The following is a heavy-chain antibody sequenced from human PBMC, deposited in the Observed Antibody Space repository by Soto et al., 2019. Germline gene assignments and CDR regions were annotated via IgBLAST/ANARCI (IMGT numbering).Heavy chain of an antibody. CDR3: ARDRRTNYYYYGMDV. Sequence: QVQLVQSGAEVKKPGSSVKVSCKASGDTFRRYSITWVRQAPGQGVEWMGRINPIVEIARYAQKFQGRVTITVEKTTTTAHMELTSLRSEDTAVYYCARDRRTNYYYYGMDVWGQGTTVTVSS. V-gene: IGHV1-69*08. CDR2: INPIVEIA. CDR1: GDTFRRYS. J-gene: IGHJ6*02.